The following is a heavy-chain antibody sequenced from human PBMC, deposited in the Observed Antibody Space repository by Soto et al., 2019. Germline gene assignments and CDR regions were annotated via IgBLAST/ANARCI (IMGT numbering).Heavy chain of an antibody. CDR2: ISSSSSYI. D-gene: IGHD3-22*01. Sequence: GGSLRLSCAASGFTFSSYSMNWVRQAPGKGLEWVSSISSSSSYIYYADSVKGRFTISRDNAKNSLYLQMNSLRAEDTAVYYCARDFPGYYYDSSGYYDLGYYGMDVWGQGTTVTVSS. J-gene: IGHJ6*02. V-gene: IGHV3-21*01. CDR3: ARDFPGYYYDSSGYYDLGYYGMDV. CDR1: GFTFSSYS.